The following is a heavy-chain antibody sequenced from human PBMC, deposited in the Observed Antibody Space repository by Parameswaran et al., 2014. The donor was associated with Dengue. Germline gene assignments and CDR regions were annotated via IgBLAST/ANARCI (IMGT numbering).Heavy chain of an antibody. V-gene: IGHV3-30*18. D-gene: IGHD3-10*01. CDR3: AKEYYYGSAYYYYGTDV. Sequence: WIRQPPGKGLEWVAVISYDGSNKYYADSVKGRFTISRDNSKNTLYLQMNSLRAEDTAVYYCAKEYYYGSAYYYYGTDVWGQGTTVTVSS. CDR2: ISYDGSNK. J-gene: IGHJ6*02.